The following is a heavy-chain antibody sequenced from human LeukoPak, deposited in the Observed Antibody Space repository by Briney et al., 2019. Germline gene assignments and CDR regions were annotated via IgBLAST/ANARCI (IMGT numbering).Heavy chain of an antibody. D-gene: IGHD3-10*01. J-gene: IGHJ5*02. CDR1: GFTLSSYP. Sequence: GGSLRLSCAASGFTLSSYPMSWVRQAPGKGLEWVPAISGSGDSTYYADSVKGRFTISRDNSKNTLYLQMNSLRAEDTALYYCAKGGSYYTSSWFDPWGQGTLVTVSS. CDR3: AKGGSYYTSSWFDP. CDR2: ISGSGDST. V-gene: IGHV3-23*01.